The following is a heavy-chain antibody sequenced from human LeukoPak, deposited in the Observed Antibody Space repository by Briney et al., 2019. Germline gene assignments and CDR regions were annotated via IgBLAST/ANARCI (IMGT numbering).Heavy chain of an antibody. Sequence: QPGGSLRLSCAASGFTVSSNYMSWVRQAPGKGLEWVSVIYSGGSTYYADSVKGRFTISRDNSKNTLYLQMSSLRAEDTAVYFCAKEAAFDWLFPGAFGYWGQGTLVTVSS. CDR2: IYSGGST. V-gene: IGHV3-66*01. J-gene: IGHJ4*02. CDR1: GFTVSSNY. CDR3: AKEAAFDWLFPGAFGY. D-gene: IGHD3-9*01.